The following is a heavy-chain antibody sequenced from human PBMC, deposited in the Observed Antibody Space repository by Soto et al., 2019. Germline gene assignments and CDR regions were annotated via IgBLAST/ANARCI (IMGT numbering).Heavy chain of an antibody. CDR2: VTSRGDTT. Sequence: EVQLLQSGGGLVQPGGSLRLSCAASGFIFSNYAMNWVRQAPGKGLEWVSMVTSRGDTTYYADSVKGRFTISRDKSKNTLYLQVNSLTAEDTAVYYCAKDRLGGGLDYWGQGTLVSVSS. CDR3: AKDRLGGGLDY. D-gene: IGHD3-16*01. CDR1: GFIFSNYA. J-gene: IGHJ4*02. V-gene: IGHV3-23*01.